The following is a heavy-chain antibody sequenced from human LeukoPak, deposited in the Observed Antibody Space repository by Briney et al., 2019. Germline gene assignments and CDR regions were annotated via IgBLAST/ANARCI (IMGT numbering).Heavy chain of an antibody. J-gene: IGHJ4*02. CDR2: IYHSGST. CDR1: SGSIKSNNW. Sequence: SETLSLTCAVSSGSIKSNNWWSWVRQPPGKGLEWIGEIYHSGSTNYNPSLESRVTVSVDKSKNQFSLDLSSVTAADTAVYYCARFLWSGSYYFPYWGQGTLVTVSS. V-gene: IGHV4-4*02. D-gene: IGHD3-3*01. CDR3: ARFLWSGSYYFPY.